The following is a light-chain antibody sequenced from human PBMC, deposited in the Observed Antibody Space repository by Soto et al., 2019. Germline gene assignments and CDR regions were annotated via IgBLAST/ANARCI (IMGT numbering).Light chain of an antibody. CDR2: AAS. V-gene: IGKV3-20*01. CDR1: QSVSVNS. CDR3: QHYGSSSWT. J-gene: IGKJ1*01. Sequence: EIVLTQSPGTLSLSPGERATLSCRASQSVSVNSLAWYQQKGGQAPRLLIYAASTRATGVPDRFSGTGSGTDFALTISRLETDDCAVYFCQHYGSSSWTFGRGTKVDIK.